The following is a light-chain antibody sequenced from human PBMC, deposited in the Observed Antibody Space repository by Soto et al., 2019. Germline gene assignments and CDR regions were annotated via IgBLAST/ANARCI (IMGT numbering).Light chain of an antibody. J-gene: IGKJ3*01. CDR2: DAS. Sequence: EIVLTQSPATLSLSPGERATLSCSASQSIGSFLDWYQQKPGQPPRLLIYDASNWATGIPGRFSGRGSGTVFSLTISSVATEDFAFKYCQERGTWPTTLDPVTNVNI. CDR1: QSIGSF. V-gene: IGKV3-11*01. CDR3: QERGTWPTT.